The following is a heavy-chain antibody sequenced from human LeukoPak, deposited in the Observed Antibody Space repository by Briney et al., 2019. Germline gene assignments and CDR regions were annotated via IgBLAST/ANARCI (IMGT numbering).Heavy chain of an antibody. CDR3: ARRPYSSGWSPLFDH. D-gene: IGHD6-19*01. J-gene: IGHJ4*02. CDR1: GGSISSSSYY. CDR2: ISYSGST. V-gene: IGHV4-39*01. Sequence: KTSETLSLTCTASGGSISSSSYYWGWIRQPPGKGLEWIGSISYSGSTYYNPSLKSRVTISVDTSKNQFSLKVSSVTAADTAVYYCARRPYSSGWSPLFDHWGQGTPVTVSS.